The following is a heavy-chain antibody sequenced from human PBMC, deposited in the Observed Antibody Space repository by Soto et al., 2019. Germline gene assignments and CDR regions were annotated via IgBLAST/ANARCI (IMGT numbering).Heavy chain of an antibody. CDR1: GGSVSSGSYY. CDR2: IYYSGST. CDR3: ARARYYYDSSGYYPDY. J-gene: IGHJ4*02. Sequence: SATLSLPCTVSGGSVSSGSYYWSWIRQPPGKGLEWIGYIYYSGSTNYNPSLKSRVTISVDTSKNQFSLKLSSVTAADTAVYYCARARYYYDSSGYYPDYWGQGTLVTVSS. D-gene: IGHD3-22*01. V-gene: IGHV4-61*01.